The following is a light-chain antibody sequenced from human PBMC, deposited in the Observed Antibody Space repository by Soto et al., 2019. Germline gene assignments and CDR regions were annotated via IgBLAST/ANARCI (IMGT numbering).Light chain of an antibody. V-gene: IGLV2-14*01. J-gene: IGLJ1*01. CDR2: DVS. Sequence: QSALTQPASVSGSPGQSITISCTGTSSDVGGYNYVSWYQQHPGKAPKLMIYDVSNRPSGVSNRFSGSKSGNTASLTISGLQAEDEADYYCSSYTSSSTRDFGTGTQLTVL. CDR3: SSYTSSSTRD. CDR1: SSDVGGYNY.